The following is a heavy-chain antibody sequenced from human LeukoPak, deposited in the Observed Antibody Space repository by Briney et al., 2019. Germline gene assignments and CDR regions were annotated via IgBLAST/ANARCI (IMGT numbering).Heavy chain of an antibody. V-gene: IGHV1-8*01. Sequence: ASVKVSCKASGYTFTSYDINWVRQATGQGLEWMGWMNPNSGNTGYAQKFQGRVTMTRNTSISTAYMELSSLRSEDTAVYYCARDRGLWPLFDYWGQGTLVTVSS. CDR3: ARDRGLWPLFDY. CDR2: MNPNSGNT. D-gene: IGHD5-18*01. J-gene: IGHJ4*02. CDR1: GYTFTSYD.